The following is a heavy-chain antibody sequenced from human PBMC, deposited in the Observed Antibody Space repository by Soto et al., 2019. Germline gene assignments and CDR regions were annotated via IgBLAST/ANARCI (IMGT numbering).Heavy chain of an antibody. CDR2: LYGGVTT. Sequence: EVQLVESGGGLIQPGGSLRLSCAVSGFTVSTNFMSWIRQAPGKGLEWVSFLYGGVTTFYADSVKGRFTISSDNSKNTLYLQMNSLRAEDTAVYYCARGTTVAGTTEFFQQWGQGTLVTVSS. CDR1: GFTVSTNF. V-gene: IGHV3-53*01. D-gene: IGHD6-19*01. J-gene: IGHJ1*01. CDR3: ARGTTVAGTTEFFQQ.